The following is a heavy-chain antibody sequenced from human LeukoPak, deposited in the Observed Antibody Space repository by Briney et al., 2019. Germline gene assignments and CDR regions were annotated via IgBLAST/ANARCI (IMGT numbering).Heavy chain of an antibody. J-gene: IGHJ4*02. V-gene: IGHV3-30*02. CDR3: ARDRSSGSYSPDRNFDY. D-gene: IGHD1-26*01. Sequence: GGSLRLSCAASGFTFSSYGMHWVRQAPGKGLDWVAFIHHDGSNKYYADSVRGRFTISRDNSKNTLYLQMNSLRAEDTAVYYCARDRSSGSYSPDRNFDYWGQGTLVTVSS. CDR2: IHHDGSNK. CDR1: GFTFSSYG.